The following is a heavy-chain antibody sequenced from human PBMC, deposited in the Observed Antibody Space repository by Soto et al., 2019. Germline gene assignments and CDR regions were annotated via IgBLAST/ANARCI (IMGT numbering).Heavy chain of an antibody. CDR2: INHSGST. J-gene: IGHJ3*02. V-gene: IGHV4-34*01. CDR1: GGSFSGYY. Sequence: QVQLQQWGAGLLKPSETLSLTCAVYGGSFSGYYWSWIRQPPGKGLEWIGEINHSGSTNYNPSLKIDVPMAVATSKSQVSLKLSSVTAADTAGYYCARGLPLRYCDPRAFDIWGQGTMVTVSS. D-gene: IGHD3-9*01. CDR3: ARGLPLRYCDPRAFDI.